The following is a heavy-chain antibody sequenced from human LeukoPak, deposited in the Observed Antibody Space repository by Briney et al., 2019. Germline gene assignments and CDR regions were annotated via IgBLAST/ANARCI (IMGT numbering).Heavy chain of an antibody. V-gene: IGHV4-59*01. Sequence: SETLSLTCTASDDSISRDFWTWIRQPPGKGLEWIGYIRYSGRTEYNPSLKSRVTISIQTSKNQFSLKLTSVTAADTAIYYCVRLPDVSGWAFDYWGQGILVTVSS. J-gene: IGHJ4*02. D-gene: IGHD6-19*01. CDR1: DDSISRDF. CDR2: IRYSGRT. CDR3: VRLPDVSGWAFDY.